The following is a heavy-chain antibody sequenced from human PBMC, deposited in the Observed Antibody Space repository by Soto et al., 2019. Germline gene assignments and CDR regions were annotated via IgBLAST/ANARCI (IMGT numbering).Heavy chain of an antibody. V-gene: IGHV3-23*01. CDR3: ARRSIAAAGGFDY. J-gene: IGHJ4*02. CDR2: ISGSGGST. CDR1: GFTFSSYA. Sequence: GGSLRLSCAASGFTFSSYAMSWVRQAPGKGLEWVSTISGSGGSTYYADSVKGRFTISRDNSKNTLYLQMNSLRAEDTAVYYCARRSIAAAGGFDYWGQGTLVTVSS. D-gene: IGHD6-13*01.